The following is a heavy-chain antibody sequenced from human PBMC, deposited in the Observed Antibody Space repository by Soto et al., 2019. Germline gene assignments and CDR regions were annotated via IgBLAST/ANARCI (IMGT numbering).Heavy chain of an antibody. V-gene: IGHV2-70*01. CDR3: ARQITTQGIAVAGLDY. J-gene: IGHJ4*02. CDR2: DDWADDK. D-gene: IGHD6-19*01. Sequence: GSTLVNSTQTLTPTCTCSGFSLRTSGMCVSWIRQPPGKDLEWLALDDWADDKYYSTSLKTSLTITKDTPKDQAVLTMTNMDPVDKATYYCARQITTQGIAVAGLDYWGKGTLVTVAS. CDR1: GFSLRTSGMC.